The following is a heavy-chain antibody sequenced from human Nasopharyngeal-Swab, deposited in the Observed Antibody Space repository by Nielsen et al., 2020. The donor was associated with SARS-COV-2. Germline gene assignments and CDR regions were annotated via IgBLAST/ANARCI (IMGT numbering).Heavy chain of an antibody. D-gene: IGHD3-10*01. V-gene: IGHV1-3*01. CDR2: INAGSGNT. Sequence: ASVKVSCKASGYTFTTYAMHWVRQAPGQRLEWMGWINAGSGNTQYSQKFQGRVTITRDTSASTAYMELSSLRSEDTAVYYCAREDYGCVDYWGQGTLVTVSS. CDR1: GYTFTTYA. CDR3: AREDYGCVDY. J-gene: IGHJ4*02.